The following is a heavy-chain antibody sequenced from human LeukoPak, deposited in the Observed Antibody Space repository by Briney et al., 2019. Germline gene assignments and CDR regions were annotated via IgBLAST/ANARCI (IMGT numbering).Heavy chain of an antibody. J-gene: IGHJ4*02. CDR3: ARDAYYYDSSGYVAYFDY. CDR1: GFTFSSYS. D-gene: IGHD3-22*01. Sequence: GGSLRLSCAASGFTFSSYSMNWVRQAPGKGLEWVSYISSSSTIYYADSVKGRFTISRDNAKNSLYLQMNSLRAEDTAVYYCARDAYYYDSSGYVAYFDYWGQGTLVTVSS. V-gene: IGHV3-48*01. CDR2: ISSSSTI.